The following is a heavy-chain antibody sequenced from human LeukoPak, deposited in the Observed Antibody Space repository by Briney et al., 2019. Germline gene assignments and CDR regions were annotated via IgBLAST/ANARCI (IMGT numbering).Heavy chain of an antibody. J-gene: IGHJ4*02. D-gene: IGHD5-12*01. CDR2: ITSSRSTI. CDR1: GFTFSSYS. V-gene: IGHV3-48*01. Sequence: GGSLRLSCVASGFTFSSYSMNWVRQAPGKGLEWVSYITSSRSTIYYADSVKGRFTISRDNAKNSLYLQMNSLRAEDTAVYYCARAVGYSGFSDYWGQGTLVTVSS. CDR3: ARAVGYSGFSDY.